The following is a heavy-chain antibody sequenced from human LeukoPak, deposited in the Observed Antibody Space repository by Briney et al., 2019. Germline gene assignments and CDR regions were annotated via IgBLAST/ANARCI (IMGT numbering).Heavy chain of an antibody. Sequence: VASVKVSCKASGGTFSSYAISWVRQAPGQGLEWMGGIIPIFGTANYAQKFQGRVTITADKSTSTAYMELSSLRSEDTAVYYCARDFRAAMVSDWFDPWGQGTLVTVSS. D-gene: IGHD5-18*01. J-gene: IGHJ5*02. CDR3: ARDFRAAMVSDWFDP. CDR1: GGTFSSYA. V-gene: IGHV1-69*06. CDR2: IIPIFGTA.